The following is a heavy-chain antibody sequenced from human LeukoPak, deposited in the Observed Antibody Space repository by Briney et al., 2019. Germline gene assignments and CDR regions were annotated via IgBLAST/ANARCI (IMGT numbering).Heavy chain of an antibody. J-gene: IGHJ4*02. CDR3: ARDSDYGDYVS. CDR1: VYTFTIYG. Sequence: GASVKVSCKASVYTFTIYGISWVRQAPGQGLEWMGWISAYNGNTNYAQKLQGRVTMTTDTSTSTAYMELRSLRSDDTAVYYCARDSDYGDYVSWGQGTLVTVSS. V-gene: IGHV1-18*01. D-gene: IGHD4-17*01. CDR2: ISAYNGNT.